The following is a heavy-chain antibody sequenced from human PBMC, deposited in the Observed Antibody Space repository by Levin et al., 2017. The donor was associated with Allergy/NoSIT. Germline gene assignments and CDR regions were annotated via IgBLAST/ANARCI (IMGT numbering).Heavy chain of an antibody. CDR3: ARHDGGAGLWFGELSSPFDY. D-gene: IGHD3-10*01. Sequence: RPSETLSLTCTVSGGSISSSSYYWGWIRQPPGKGLEWIGSIYYSGSTYYNPSLKSRVTISVDTSKNQFSLKLSSVTAADTAVYYCARHDGGAGLWFGELSSPFDYWGQGTLVTVSS. CDR2: IYYSGST. V-gene: IGHV4-39*01. CDR1: GGSISSSSYY. J-gene: IGHJ4*02.